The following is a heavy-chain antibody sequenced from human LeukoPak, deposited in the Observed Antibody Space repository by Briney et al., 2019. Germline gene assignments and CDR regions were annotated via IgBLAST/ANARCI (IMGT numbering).Heavy chain of an antibody. J-gene: IGHJ5*02. Sequence: PGESLKISCKGSGYSFTSYWIGWVRQMPGKGLEWMGIIYPGDSDTRYSPSFQGQVTISADKSISTAYLQWSSLKASDTAMYYCARQSSGIAAAGTFTWFDPWGQGTLVTVSS. CDR2: IYPGDSDT. D-gene: IGHD6-13*01. V-gene: IGHV5-51*01. CDR1: GYSFTSYW. CDR3: ARQSSGIAAAGTFTWFDP.